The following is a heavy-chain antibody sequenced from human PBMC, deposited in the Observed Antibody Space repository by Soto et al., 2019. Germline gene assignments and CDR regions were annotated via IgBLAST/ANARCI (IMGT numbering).Heavy chain of an antibody. V-gene: IGHV3-30*03. CDR1: GFTFSDYG. CDR3: ARDASFYYDRGLWVSEFYFDF. Sequence: GGSLRLSCAASGFTFSDYGMHWVRQAPGKGLEWVAVISFDGSNKYYADAMMGRFTISRDNSKSSLYLQMNSLRAEDTAVYYCARDASFYYDRGLWVSEFYFDFWGQGTLVTVSS. CDR2: ISFDGSNK. D-gene: IGHD3-22*01. J-gene: IGHJ4*02.